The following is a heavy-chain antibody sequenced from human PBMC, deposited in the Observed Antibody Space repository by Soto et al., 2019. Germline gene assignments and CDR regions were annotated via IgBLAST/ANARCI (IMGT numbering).Heavy chain of an antibody. D-gene: IGHD6-13*01. J-gene: IGHJ5*02. CDR1: GFTFDDYV. CDR3: AKVVSHSGSWYDGLWFDP. CDR2: ISWNSGSI. V-gene: IGHV3-9*01. Sequence: EVQLVESGGGLVQPGRSLRLSCAASGFTFDDYVMHWVRQAPGKGLEWVSGISWNSGSIGYADSVKGRFTISRDNAKNSLYLQMNSLRAEDTALYYCAKVVSHSGSWYDGLWFDPWGQGTLVTVSS.